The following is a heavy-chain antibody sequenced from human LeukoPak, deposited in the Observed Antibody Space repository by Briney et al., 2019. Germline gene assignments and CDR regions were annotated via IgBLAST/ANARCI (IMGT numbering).Heavy chain of an antibody. CDR2: INPGNIT. J-gene: IGHJ4*02. CDR1: GFTFSSSF. V-gene: IGHV3-74*01. CDR3: ARPFYFDSIDI. Sequence: GGSLRLSCVTSGFTFSSSFMDWVRQVPGKRLAWVSRINPGNITTYADSVKGRFTISRDNAKNTLYLQMNSLRAEDTAVYYCARPFYFDSIDIWGRGTLVTVSS. D-gene: IGHD3-22*01.